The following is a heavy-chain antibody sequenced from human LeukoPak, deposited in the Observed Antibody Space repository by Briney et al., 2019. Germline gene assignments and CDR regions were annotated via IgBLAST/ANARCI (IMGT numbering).Heavy chain of an antibody. CDR3: ARDESMIANYYYYGMDV. J-gene: IGHJ6*02. Sequence: GGSLRLSCAASGFTFSSYAMHWVRQAPGKGLEWVAVISHDGSNKYYADSVKGQFTISRDNSKNTLYLQMNSLRAEDTAVYYCARDESMIANYYYYGMDVWGQGTTVTVSS. CDR2: ISHDGSNK. V-gene: IGHV3-30*04. D-gene: IGHD3-22*01. CDR1: GFTFSSYA.